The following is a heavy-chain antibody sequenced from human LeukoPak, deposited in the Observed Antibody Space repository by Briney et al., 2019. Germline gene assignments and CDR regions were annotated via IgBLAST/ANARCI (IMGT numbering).Heavy chain of an antibody. CDR3: EGWERPFDY. Sequence: SETLSLTCTVSGYSISSGYYWGWIRQAPGKGLEWIGSIYHSGSTYYNPSLKSRVTISIDTSKNQFSLKLSSVTAADTAVYYCEGWERPFDYWGQGTLVTVSS. CDR1: GYSISSGYY. V-gene: IGHV4-38-2*02. CDR2: IYHSGST. D-gene: IGHD1-26*01. J-gene: IGHJ4*02.